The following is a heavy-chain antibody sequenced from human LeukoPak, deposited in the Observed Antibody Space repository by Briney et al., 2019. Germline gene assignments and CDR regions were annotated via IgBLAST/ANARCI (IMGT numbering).Heavy chain of an antibody. V-gene: IGHV1-2*02. D-gene: IGHD5-12*01. CDR1: GYTFTGYY. J-gene: IGHJ5*02. Sequence: ASVKVSCKASGYTFTGYYVHWLRQAPGQGLEWMGWINPNSGGTNYAQKFQGRVTMTRDTSINTAYMELSRLRSDDTAVYYCARVSSGYDCWFDPWGQGTLVTVSS. CDR3: ARVSSGYDCWFDP. CDR2: INPNSGGT.